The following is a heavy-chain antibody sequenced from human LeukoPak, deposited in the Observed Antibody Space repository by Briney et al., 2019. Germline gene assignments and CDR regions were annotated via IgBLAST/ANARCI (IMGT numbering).Heavy chain of an antibody. CDR1: GFNFDNYA. V-gene: IGHV3-30*04. D-gene: IGHD6-19*01. J-gene: IGHJ6*02. Sequence: GKSLTLSCVASGFNFDNYAMHWVRQPLGKGLEWVAVISHDERTKYYADSMKGRITISRDNSKNTVFLQMNNLRTEDTAVYYCAKGGYSSGWYSSRYYGMDVWGQGTTVTVSS. CDR3: AKGGYSSGWYSSRYYGMDV. CDR2: ISHDERTK.